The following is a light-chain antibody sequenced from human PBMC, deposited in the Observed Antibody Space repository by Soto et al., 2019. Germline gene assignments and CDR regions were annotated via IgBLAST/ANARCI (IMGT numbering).Light chain of an antibody. CDR3: SSYAGSSNV. J-gene: IGLJ1*01. CDR2: EVN. CDR1: SSDVGGYNY. V-gene: IGLV2-8*01. Sequence: QSALTQPPSASGSPGQSVAISCTGTSSDVGGYNYVSWYQQHPGKAPKLTIYEVNTRPSGVPDRLSGSKSGNTASLTVSGLQAEDESDYYCSSYAGSSNVFGTGTKVTVL.